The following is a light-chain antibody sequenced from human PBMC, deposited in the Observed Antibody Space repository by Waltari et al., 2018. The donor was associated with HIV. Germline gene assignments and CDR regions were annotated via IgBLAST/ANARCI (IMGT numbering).Light chain of an antibody. CDR3: SSYTTSNTYV. J-gene: IGLJ1*01. V-gene: IGLV2-14*01. CDR2: RVK. CDR1: RSDIGAYNY. Sequence: QSALAQPASVSGSPGQSFTFSCPGPRSDIGAYNYFSWYQKHPDKAPKVIIYRVKIRPSGVSDRFSGSKSGNTASLTISGLQAEDEADYYCSSYTTSNTYVFGRGTTVSVL.